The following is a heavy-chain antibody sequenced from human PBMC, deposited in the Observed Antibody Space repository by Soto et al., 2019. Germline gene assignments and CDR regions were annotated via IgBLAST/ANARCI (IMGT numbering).Heavy chain of an antibody. J-gene: IGHJ4*02. CDR2: INAGNGNT. V-gene: IGHV1-3*01. D-gene: IGHD6-19*01. CDR3: ARAPPIRHSGWGAFEY. Sequence: ASVKVSCKASGYTFTSYAMHLVRQAPGQRLEWMGWINAGNGNTKYSQKFQGRVTITRDTSASTAYMELSSLRSEDTAVYYCARAPPIRHSGWGAFEYWGQGTLVTVSS. CDR1: GYTFTSYA.